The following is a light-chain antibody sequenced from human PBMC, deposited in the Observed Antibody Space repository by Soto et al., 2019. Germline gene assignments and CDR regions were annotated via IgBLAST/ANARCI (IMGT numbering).Light chain of an antibody. V-gene: IGLV2-11*01. CDR3: CAYAGSPRYV. CDR1: SSDVGGYNY. CDR2: DVS. J-gene: IGLJ1*01. Sequence: QSALTQPRSVSGSPGQSVTISCTGTSSDVGGYNYVSWYQQHPGKAPKVMIYDVSERPSGVPDRFSGSKSGNTASQTISGHQAEDEADYYCCAYAGSPRYVLGTGTQLTVL.